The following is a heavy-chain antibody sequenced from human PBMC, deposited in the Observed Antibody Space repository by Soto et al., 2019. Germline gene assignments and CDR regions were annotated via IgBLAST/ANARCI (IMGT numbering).Heavy chain of an antibody. Sequence: GGSLRLSCAASGFTFSSYGMHWVRQAPGKGLEWVAVIWYDGSNKYYADSVKGRFTISRDNSKNTLYLQMNSLRAEDTAVYYCAREPRYTIFGVVIISYYGMDVWGQGTTVTVSS. V-gene: IGHV3-33*08. J-gene: IGHJ6*02. CDR3: AREPRYTIFGVVIISYYGMDV. D-gene: IGHD3-3*01. CDR1: GFTFSSYG. CDR2: IWYDGSNK.